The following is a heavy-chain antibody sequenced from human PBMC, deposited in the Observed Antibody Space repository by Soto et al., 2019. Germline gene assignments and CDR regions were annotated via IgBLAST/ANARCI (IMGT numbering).Heavy chain of an antibody. V-gene: IGHV1-18*01. CDR3: ARDIVGYYDSSGYQEFDY. CDR2: ISAYNGNT. CDR1: GYTFTSYG. J-gene: IGHJ4*02. D-gene: IGHD3-22*01. Sequence: ASVKVSCKASGYTFTSYGISWVRQAPGQGLEWMGWISAYNGNTNYAQKLQGRVTMTTDTSTSTAYMELRSLRSDDTAVYYCARDIVGYYDSSGYQEFDYWGQGTLVTVSS.